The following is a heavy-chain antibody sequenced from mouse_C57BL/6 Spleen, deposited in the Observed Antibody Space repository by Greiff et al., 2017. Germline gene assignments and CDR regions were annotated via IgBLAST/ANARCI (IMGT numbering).Heavy chain of an antibody. CDR1: GYTFTSYW. D-gene: IGHD1-1*01. V-gene: IGHV1-59*01. J-gene: IGHJ1*03. CDR2: IDPSDSYT. Sequence: QVQLKQPGAELVRPGTSVKLSCKASGYTFTSYWMHWVKQRPGQGLEWIGVIDPSDSYTNYNQKFKGKATLTVDTSSSTAYMQLSSLTSEDSAVYYCAAYYGSTDWYFDVWGTGTTVTVSS. CDR3: AAYYGSTDWYFDV.